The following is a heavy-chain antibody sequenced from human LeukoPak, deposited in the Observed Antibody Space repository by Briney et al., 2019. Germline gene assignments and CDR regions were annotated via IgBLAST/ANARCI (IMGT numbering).Heavy chain of an antibody. D-gene: IGHD6-19*01. V-gene: IGHV4-59*01. CDR3: ARETTLTGYSSGLGFNY. J-gene: IGHJ4*02. CDR2: IYYSGST. CDR1: GDSISSYY. Sequence: SETLSLTCTVSGDSISSYYWSWIRQPPGKGLEWIGYIYYSGSTNYNPSLTSRVTISVDTSKKQLSLRLSSVTAADTAVYYCARETTLTGYSSGLGFNYWGQGTLVTVSS.